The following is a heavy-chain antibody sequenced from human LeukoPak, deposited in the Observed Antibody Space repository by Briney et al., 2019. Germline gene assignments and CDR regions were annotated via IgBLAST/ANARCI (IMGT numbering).Heavy chain of an antibody. Sequence: GGSLRLSCEASGFTFSRCSMNWVRQAPGKGLEWVSSISTSSSYIYYADSVKGRFSISRDNAKNSLYLQMNSLGAEDTAVYYCASETKRGYSYGSPTDAFDIWGQGTMVTVSS. V-gene: IGHV3-21*01. CDR2: ISTSSSYI. CDR1: GFTFSRCS. J-gene: IGHJ3*02. D-gene: IGHD5-18*01. CDR3: ASETKRGYSYGSPTDAFDI.